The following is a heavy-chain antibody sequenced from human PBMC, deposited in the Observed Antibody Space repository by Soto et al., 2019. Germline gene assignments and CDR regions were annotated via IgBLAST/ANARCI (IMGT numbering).Heavy chain of an antibody. Sequence: ETLSLTCAVYGGSVSGYYWGWIRQPPGKGLEWIGEINHIGSTNYNPSLKSRVTISVDTSKNQFSLKLSSVTAADTAVYYCARVPRITMVRGVPNHFDYWGKGTLVTVSS. CDR3: ARVPRITMVRGVPNHFDY. CDR1: GGSVSGYY. J-gene: IGHJ4*02. V-gene: IGHV4-34*01. D-gene: IGHD3-10*01. CDR2: INHIGST.